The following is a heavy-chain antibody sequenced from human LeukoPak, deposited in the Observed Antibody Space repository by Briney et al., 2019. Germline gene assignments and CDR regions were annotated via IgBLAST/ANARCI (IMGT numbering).Heavy chain of an antibody. CDR2: IYYSGST. CDR3: ARQSGYDHFDY. Sequence: SETLSLTRTVSGGSISSYYWSWIRQPPGKGLEWIGYIYYSGSTNYNPSLKSRVTISVDTSKNQFSLKLSSVTAADTAVYYCARQSGYDHFDYWGQGTLVTVSS. V-gene: IGHV4-59*08. D-gene: IGHD5-12*01. J-gene: IGHJ4*02. CDR1: GGSISSYY.